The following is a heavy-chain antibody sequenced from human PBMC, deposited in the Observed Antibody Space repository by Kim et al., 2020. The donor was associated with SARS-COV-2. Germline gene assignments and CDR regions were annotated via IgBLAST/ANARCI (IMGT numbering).Heavy chain of an antibody. D-gene: IGHD6-19*01. J-gene: IGHJ4*02. V-gene: IGHV1-2*06. CDR1: GYTFTGYY. Sequence: ASVKVSCKASGYTFTGYYINWVRQAPGQGLEWVGRINPKNGGTNYGQKVQGRVTMTEDTSISTAYIELNSLRSDDTAVYYCTKGGWELDCWGQGTLVTASS. CDR2: INPKNGGT. CDR3: TKGGWELDC.